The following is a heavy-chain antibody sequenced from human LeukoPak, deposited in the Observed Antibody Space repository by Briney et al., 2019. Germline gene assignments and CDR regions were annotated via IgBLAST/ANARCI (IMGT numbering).Heavy chain of an antibody. Sequence: SETLSLTCTVSGGSISSSSYYWSWIRQPPGKGLEWIGEINHSGSTNYNPSLKSRVTISVDTSKNQFSLKLSSVTAADTAVYYCARVSRITKIFDYWGQGTLVTVSS. D-gene: IGHD3-10*01. CDR2: INHSGST. J-gene: IGHJ4*02. CDR1: GGSISSSSYY. CDR3: ARVSRITKIFDY. V-gene: IGHV4-39*07.